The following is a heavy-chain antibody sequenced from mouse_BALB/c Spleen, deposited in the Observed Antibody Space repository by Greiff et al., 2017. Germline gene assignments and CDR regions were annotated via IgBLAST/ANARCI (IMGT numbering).Heavy chain of an antibody. CDR2: IRNKANGYTT. V-gene: IGHV7-3*02. Sequence: EVQVVESGGGLVQPGGSLRLSCATSGFTFTDYYMSWVRQPPGKALEWLGFIRNKANGYTTEYSASVKGRFTISRDNSQSILYLQLNTLRAEDSATYYCAREGRKGTPDYWGQGTTLTVSS. J-gene: IGHJ2*01. CDR3: AREGRKGTPDY. CDR1: GFTFTDYY.